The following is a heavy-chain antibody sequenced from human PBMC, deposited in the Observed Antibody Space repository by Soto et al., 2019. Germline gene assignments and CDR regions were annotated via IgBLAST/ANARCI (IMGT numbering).Heavy chain of an antibody. D-gene: IGHD2-2*01. CDR3: AREGSSADYYYYGMDV. CDR1: GGSISSSNW. V-gene: IGHV4-4*02. Sequence: KPSETLSLTCAVSGGSISSSNWWSWVRQPPGKGLEWIGEIYHSGSTNYNPSLKSRVTISVDKSKNQFSLKLSSVTAADTAVYYCAREGSSADYYYYGMDVWGQGTTVTVSS. CDR2: IYHSGST. J-gene: IGHJ6*02.